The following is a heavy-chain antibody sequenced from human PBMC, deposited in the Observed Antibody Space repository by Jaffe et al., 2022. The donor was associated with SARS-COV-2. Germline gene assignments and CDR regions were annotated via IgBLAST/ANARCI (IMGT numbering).Heavy chain of an antibody. J-gene: IGHJ4*02. D-gene: IGHD6-6*01. CDR2: IWFDGSKE. CDR3: ARVTAVRSFDY. CDR1: GFTFSDYG. Sequence: QVQVEESGGGVVQPGRSLRLSCAASGFTFSDYGMHWVRQAPGKGLEWVALIWFDGSKEYYADSVKGRFTISRDNSKNTMYLQMNSLRAEDTAVYFCARVTAVRSFDYWGQGTLVTVSS. V-gene: IGHV3-33*01.